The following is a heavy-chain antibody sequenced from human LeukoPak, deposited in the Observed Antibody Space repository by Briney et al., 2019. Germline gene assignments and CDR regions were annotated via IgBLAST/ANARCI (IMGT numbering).Heavy chain of an antibody. D-gene: IGHD6-13*01. V-gene: IGHV3-23*01. J-gene: IGHJ3*02. CDR3: AKVTAAAGISGYDAFDI. Sequence: GGSLRLSCPASAFTFSSYAMSWVRQAPGKGLEWVSAISGSGGSTYYADSVKGRFTISRDNSKNTLYLQMNSLRAEDTAVYYCAKVTAAAGISGYDAFDIWGQGTMVTVSS. CDR2: ISGSGGST. CDR1: AFTFSSYA.